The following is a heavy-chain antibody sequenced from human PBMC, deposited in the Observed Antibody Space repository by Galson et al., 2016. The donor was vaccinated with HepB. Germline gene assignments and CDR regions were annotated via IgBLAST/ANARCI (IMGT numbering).Heavy chain of an antibody. Sequence: ETLSLTCAVSGASVNSSNWWTWVRQAPGTGLEWIGEIYHTGTSNNNPSLLSRFTMSLDTSRNHFSLNPHAVTAADTAVYYCARASIFPGARMVFYSWGQGILVTVSS. V-gene: IGHV4-4*02. CDR1: GASVNSSNW. CDR2: IYHTGTS. D-gene: IGHD2-2*01. CDR3: ARASIFPGARMVFYS. J-gene: IGHJ5*01.